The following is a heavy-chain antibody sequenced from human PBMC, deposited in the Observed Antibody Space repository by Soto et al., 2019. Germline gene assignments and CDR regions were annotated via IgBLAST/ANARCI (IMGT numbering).Heavy chain of an antibody. V-gene: IGHV1-18*01. Sequence: QVQLVQSGDEVKKPGASVKVSCKASGYIFVNYGIAWVRQAPGQGLEWMGWISPYTGNTHSATKIQGRLTMTTDTSTRTADMALGSLTSDDTAVYYCVMVDNYVTPTPQDVWGQGTTVTVSS. J-gene: IGHJ6*02. CDR1: GYIFVNYG. CDR2: ISPYTGNT. CDR3: VMVDNYVTPTPQDV. D-gene: IGHD3-16*01.